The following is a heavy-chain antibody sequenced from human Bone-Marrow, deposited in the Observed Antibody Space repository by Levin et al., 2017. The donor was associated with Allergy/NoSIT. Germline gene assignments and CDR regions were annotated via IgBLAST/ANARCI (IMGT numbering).Heavy chain of an antibody. J-gene: IGHJ4*02. CDR1: DFTVRTNY. CDR2: IYGGNST. Sequence: PGGSLRLSCAASDFTVRTNYVSWVRQASGKGLEWVSVIYGGNSTYYADSVKGRFTVSRDTSHNTVYLQMRSLRAEDTGVYYCGTARVPTPGYFDSWGQGVLVTVSP. CDR3: GTARVPTPGYFDS. V-gene: IGHV3-53*01. D-gene: IGHD3-10*01.